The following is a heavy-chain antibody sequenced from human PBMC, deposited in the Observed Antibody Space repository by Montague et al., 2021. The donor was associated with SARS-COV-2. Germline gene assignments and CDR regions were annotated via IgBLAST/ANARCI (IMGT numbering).Heavy chain of an antibody. D-gene: IGHD1-14*01. CDR1: GGSISSGGYY. CDR2: IYYSGST. CDR3: AREFNKEYTGAFDI. V-gene: IGHV4-31*03. Sequence: TLSLTCTVSGGSISSGGYYWSWIRQHLGKGLEWIGYIYYSGSTXCNPSLKSRVTISLDTSKNQFSLKLSSVTAADTAVYYCAREFNKEYTGAFDIWGQGTMVTVSS. J-gene: IGHJ3*02.